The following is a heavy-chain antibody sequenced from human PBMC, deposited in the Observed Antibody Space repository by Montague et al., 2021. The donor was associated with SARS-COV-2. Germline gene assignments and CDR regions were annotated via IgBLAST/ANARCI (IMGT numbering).Heavy chain of an antibody. D-gene: IGHD3-9*01. CDR1: GFTFSGSP. J-gene: IGHJ4*02. CDR3: AKVGDIMAGFSLVNLDH. CDR2: IHSAGRRS. V-gene: IGHV3-23*03. Sequence: SLRLSCAASGFTFSGSPMSWVRQALGEGLEWVSVIHSAGRRSYYGHSVEGRFTISRDNSKNTVYLQMNNLRAEDTAVYYCAKVGDIMAGFSLVNLDHWGQGILVIVSS.